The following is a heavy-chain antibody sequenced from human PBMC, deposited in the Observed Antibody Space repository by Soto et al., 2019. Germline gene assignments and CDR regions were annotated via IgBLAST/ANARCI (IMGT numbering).Heavy chain of an antibody. Sequence: ASVKVSCKASGYTLTNYAIHWVLQAPGQSLEWMGWINAGNGNTKYSQKFQGRVTIIRDTSASTAYMELSSLRSEDTALYYCARGGSGNWPFDYWGQGTLVTVSS. CDR1: GYTLTNYA. D-gene: IGHD1-1*01. CDR2: INAGNGNT. J-gene: IGHJ4*02. CDR3: ARGGSGNWPFDY. V-gene: IGHV1-3*01.